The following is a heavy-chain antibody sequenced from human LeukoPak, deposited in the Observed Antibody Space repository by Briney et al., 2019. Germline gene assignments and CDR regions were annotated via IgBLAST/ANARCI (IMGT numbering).Heavy chain of an antibody. Sequence: PSETLSLTCTVSGGSISSYYWSWIRQPPGKGLEWIGYIYYSGSTDYSPSLKSRVTISVDTSKNQFSLKLSSVTAADTAVYYCAKGYYYDNSHYYPVYPIDYWGQGTLVTVSS. J-gene: IGHJ4*02. CDR2: IYYSGST. V-gene: IGHV4-59*01. CDR3: AKGYYYDNSHYYPVYPIDY. CDR1: GGSISSYY. D-gene: IGHD3-22*01.